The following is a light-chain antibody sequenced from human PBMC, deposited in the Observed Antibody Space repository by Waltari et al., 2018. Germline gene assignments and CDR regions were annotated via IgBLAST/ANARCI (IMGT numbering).Light chain of an antibody. CDR2: SNN. Sequence: QSVLSQPPSASGTPSQRATISCSGSSSNLGNNYVYRYQQLPGTAPKLTIDSNNKQPSGVPDRFSGSKSGTSAYLAINGLRSEDEADYYCATWDDSLRMVFGGGTELTVL. CDR1: SSNLGNNY. CDR3: ATWDDSLRMV. J-gene: IGLJ3*02. V-gene: IGLV1-47*01.